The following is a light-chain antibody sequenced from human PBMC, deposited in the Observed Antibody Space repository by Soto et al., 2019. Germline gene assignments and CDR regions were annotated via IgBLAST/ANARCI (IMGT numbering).Light chain of an antibody. J-gene: IGKJ1*01. CDR3: QQYGSSPGWT. V-gene: IGKV3-20*01. Sequence: ETMMTQSPDTLSVSLGERATLSCRASQSLRSSLAWYQQKPGQAPRLLIYDASKRATGIPARFSGSGSGTDFTLTISRLEPEDFAVYYCQQYGSSPGWTFGQGTQGGYQ. CDR2: DAS. CDR1: QSLRSS.